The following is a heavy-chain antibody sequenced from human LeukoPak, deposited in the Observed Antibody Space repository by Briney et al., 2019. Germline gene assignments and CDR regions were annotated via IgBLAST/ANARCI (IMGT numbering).Heavy chain of an antibody. V-gene: IGHV3-74*01. CDR2: IDYDGRVI. CDR1: GFTFSRSW. D-gene: IGHD2-15*01. CDR3: VRDFELPSTPGDDFDF. J-gene: IGHJ4*02. Sequence: GGSLRLSCAASGFTFSRSWMHWVRQAPGKGLMWVSRIDYDGRVISYADSVKGRFTISRDNPKNTLYLQMNSLRVEDTAVYYCVRDFELPSTPGDDFDFWGQGTLVTVSS.